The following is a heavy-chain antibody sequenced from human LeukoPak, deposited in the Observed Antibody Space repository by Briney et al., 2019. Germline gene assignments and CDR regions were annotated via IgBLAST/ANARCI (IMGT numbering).Heavy chain of an antibody. CDR1: GFTFSSYA. CDR2: ISGSGGST. V-gene: IGHV3-23*01. J-gene: IGHJ4*02. Sequence: GGSLKLSCAASGFTFSSYAMSWVRQAPGKGLEWVSAISGSGGSTYYADSVKGRFTISRDNSKNTLYLQMNSLRAEDTAVYYCAKVSGRLGFGRPYYFDYWGQGTLVTVSS. CDR3: AKVSGRLGFGRPYYFDY. D-gene: IGHD3-16*01.